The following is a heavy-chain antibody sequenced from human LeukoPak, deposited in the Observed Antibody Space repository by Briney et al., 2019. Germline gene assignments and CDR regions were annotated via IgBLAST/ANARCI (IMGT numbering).Heavy chain of an antibody. CDR1: GFTFSSYS. Sequence: GGSLRLSCAASGFTFSSYSMNWVRQAPGKGLEWVSSISSSSSYIYYADSVKGRFTISRDNAKNSLYLQMNSLRAEDTAVYYCAKDALVVPAAIPYWGQGTLVTVSS. CDR2: ISSSSSYI. V-gene: IGHV3-21*01. J-gene: IGHJ4*02. D-gene: IGHD2-2*01. CDR3: AKDALVVPAAIPY.